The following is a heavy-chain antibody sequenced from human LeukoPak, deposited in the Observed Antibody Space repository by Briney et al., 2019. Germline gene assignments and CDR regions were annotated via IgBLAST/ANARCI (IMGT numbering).Heavy chain of an antibody. Sequence: TSETLPLTCAVYGGSFSGYYWSWIRQPPGKGLEWIGEINHSGSTNYNPSLKSRVTISVDTSKNQFSLKLSSVTAADTAVYYCARGRGPYYDFWSGSTVDYFDYWGQGTLVTVSS. CDR3: ARGRGPYYDFWSGSTVDYFDY. V-gene: IGHV4-34*01. J-gene: IGHJ4*02. CDR2: INHSGST. D-gene: IGHD3-3*01. CDR1: GGSFSGYY.